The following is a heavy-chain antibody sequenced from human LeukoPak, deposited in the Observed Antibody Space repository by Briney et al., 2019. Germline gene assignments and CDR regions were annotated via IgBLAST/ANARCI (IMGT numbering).Heavy chain of an antibody. D-gene: IGHD2-2*01. Sequence: SETLSLTCTVSGGSFSSGSYYWSWIRQPPGKGLEWIGEINHSGSTNYNPSLKSRVTISVDTSKNQFSLKLSSVTAADTAVYYCARGRDIVVVPAAILGSYYGMDVWGQGTTVTVSS. V-gene: IGHV4-39*07. CDR1: GGSFSSGSYY. CDR3: ARGRDIVVVPAAILGSYYGMDV. CDR2: INHSGST. J-gene: IGHJ6*02.